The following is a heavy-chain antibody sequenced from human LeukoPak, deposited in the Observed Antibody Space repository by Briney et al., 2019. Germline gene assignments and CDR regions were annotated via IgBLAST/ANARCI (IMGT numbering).Heavy chain of an antibody. CDR2: ISGSDGST. D-gene: IGHD2-15*01. CDR1: RFTFSTYA. Sequence: SGGSLRLSCAASRFTFSTYAMSWVRQPPGKGLEWVSAISGSDGSTYYADSVKGRFTISRDNSKNTLYLQMNSLRAEDTAVYYCASINLRYCSGGSCYSRGYFQHWGQGTLVTVSS. V-gene: IGHV3-23*01. CDR3: ASINLRYCSGGSCYSRGYFQH. J-gene: IGHJ1*01.